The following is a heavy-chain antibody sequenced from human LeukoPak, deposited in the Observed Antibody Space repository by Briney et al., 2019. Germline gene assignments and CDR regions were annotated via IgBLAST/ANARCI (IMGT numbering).Heavy chain of an antibody. CDR1: GYTFTSYD. Sequence: GASVTVSCKASGYTFTSYDINWVRQATGQGLEWMGWMNPNSGNTGYAQKFQGRVTITRNTSISTAYMELSSLRSEDTAMYYCARSRSDYGDYRSDAFDIWGQGTMVTVSS. CDR3: ARSRSDYGDYRSDAFDI. CDR2: MNPNSGNT. D-gene: IGHD4-17*01. J-gene: IGHJ3*02. V-gene: IGHV1-8*03.